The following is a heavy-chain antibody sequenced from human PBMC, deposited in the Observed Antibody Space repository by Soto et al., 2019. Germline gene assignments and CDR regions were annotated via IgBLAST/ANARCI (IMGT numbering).Heavy chain of an antibody. Sequence: QVQLVQSGAEVKKPGSSVKVSCKASGGTFSSYAISWVRQAPGQGLEWLGGIIPIFGTANYAQKFQGRVTITADKSTSTAYMELSSLRSEDTAVYYCARARLLWFGREGFDHWGQGTLVTVSS. CDR3: ARARLLWFGREGFDH. J-gene: IGHJ5*02. D-gene: IGHD3-10*01. V-gene: IGHV1-69*06. CDR1: GGTFSSYA. CDR2: IIPIFGTA.